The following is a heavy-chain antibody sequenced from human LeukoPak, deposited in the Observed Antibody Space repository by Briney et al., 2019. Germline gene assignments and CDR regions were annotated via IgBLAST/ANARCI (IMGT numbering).Heavy chain of an antibody. CDR2: MSDSGNT. J-gene: IGHJ4*02. CDR3: ARHAPVGGILTGYYNPIDY. V-gene: IGHV4-39*01. D-gene: IGHD3-9*01. CDR1: GASISSSGHS. Sequence: PSETLSLTCTVSGASISSSGHSWGRIRQPPGKGLEWIGIMSDSGNTYYNPSLKGRVSMSVDTSKNQFSLKLTSVTAADTAVYYCARHAPVGGILTGYYNPIDYWGQGTLVTVSS.